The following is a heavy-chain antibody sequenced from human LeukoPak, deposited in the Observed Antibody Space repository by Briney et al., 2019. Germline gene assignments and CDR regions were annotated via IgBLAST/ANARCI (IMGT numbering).Heavy chain of an antibody. V-gene: IGHV3-7*01. CDR1: GFTFSSYW. J-gene: IGHJ6*03. Sequence: GGSLRLSCAASGFTFSSYWMSWVRQAPGRGLEWVANIKQDGSEKYYVDSVKGRFTISRDNAKNSLYLQMNSLRAEDTAVYYCARDRNDYGDYGVAFYYYYYMDVWGKGTTVTVSS. CDR3: ARDRNDYGDYGVAFYYYYYMDV. CDR2: IKQDGSEK. D-gene: IGHD4-17*01.